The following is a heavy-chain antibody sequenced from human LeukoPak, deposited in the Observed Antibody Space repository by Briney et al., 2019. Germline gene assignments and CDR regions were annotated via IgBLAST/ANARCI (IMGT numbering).Heavy chain of an antibody. CDR3: ARIVDTSGYSDFDY. Sequence: GESLKISCKGLGYSFSSYWSAWVRQRPGKGLEWMGIIYPGGSETRYDPSFEGQVTISADRSTSTAYLQWSSLRASDTAMYYCARIVDTSGYSDFDYWGQGTLVTVSS. D-gene: IGHD3-22*01. J-gene: IGHJ4*02. V-gene: IGHV5-51*01. CDR2: IYPGGSET. CDR1: GYSFSSYW.